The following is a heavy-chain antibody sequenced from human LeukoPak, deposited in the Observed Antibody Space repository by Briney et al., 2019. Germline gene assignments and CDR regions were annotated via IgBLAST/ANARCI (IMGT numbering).Heavy chain of an antibody. CDR2: IFHSGTT. Sequence: SETLSLTCTVSGGSIISSSYNWGRIRQPPGEGLEWIGSIFHSGTTYYNPSLKSRVTISVDTSKNQFSLNLRSVTAADTAVYYCARHEAVYSSGWYYFDYWGQGTLVTVSS. D-gene: IGHD6-19*01. V-gene: IGHV4-39*01. CDR1: GGSIISSSYN. J-gene: IGHJ4*02. CDR3: ARHEAVYSSGWYYFDY.